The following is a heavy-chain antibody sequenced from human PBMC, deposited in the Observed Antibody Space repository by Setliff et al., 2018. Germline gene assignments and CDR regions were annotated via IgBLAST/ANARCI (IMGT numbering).Heavy chain of an antibody. D-gene: IGHD2-8*02. Sequence: KSSETLSLTCSVSGDSIFDNYWSWIRQSPGRGLEWIAYISYTGSTNYNPSLKSRVTISLGTSKNHFSLNLRSVTAADTAVYYCARLSPYNTGPPFDYWGQGTLVTVSS. J-gene: IGHJ4*02. CDR2: ISYTGST. CDR1: GDSIFDNY. V-gene: IGHV4-59*08. CDR3: ARLSPYNTGPPFDY.